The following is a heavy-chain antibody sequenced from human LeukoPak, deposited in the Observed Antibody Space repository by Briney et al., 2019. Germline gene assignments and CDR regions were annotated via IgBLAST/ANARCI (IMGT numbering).Heavy chain of an antibody. J-gene: IGHJ4*02. Sequence: SETLSLTCTVSGGSLSNYYWSWIRQPPGKGLEWIGHIYEGGSTTYNPSLKSRVTISVGTSKKQFSLRLSSVTAADTAVYYCARGRIGGPKAPFDYWGQGTLVTVSS. CDR2: IYEGGST. CDR1: GGSLSNYY. D-gene: IGHD3-16*01. V-gene: IGHV4-59*01. CDR3: ARGRIGGPKAPFDY.